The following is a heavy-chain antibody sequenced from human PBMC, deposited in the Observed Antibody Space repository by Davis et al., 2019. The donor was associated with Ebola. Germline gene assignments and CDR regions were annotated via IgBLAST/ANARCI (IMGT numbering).Heavy chain of an antibody. J-gene: IGHJ4*02. V-gene: IGHV3-23*01. CDR3: AKRSDYRSFDY. CDR1: GFTFSSYS. CDR2: ISTGGGVT. Sequence: GGSLRLSCAASGFTFSSYSMNWVRQAPGKGLEWVSGISTGGGVTIYADSVKGRFTISRDNSKNTLYLQMNSLRGENTAVYYCAKRSDYRSFDYWGQGNQVTVSS. D-gene: IGHD4-11*01.